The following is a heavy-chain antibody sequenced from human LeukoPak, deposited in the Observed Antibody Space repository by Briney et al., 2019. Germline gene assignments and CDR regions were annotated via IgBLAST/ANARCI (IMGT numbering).Heavy chain of an antibody. CDR1: GGTFSSYA. CDR3: ARVGSSGYYNVNWFDP. J-gene: IGHJ5*02. Sequence: ASVKVSCKASGGTFSSYAISWVRQAPGQGLEWMGWINPNSGGTNYAQKFQGRVTMTRDTSISTAYMELSRLRSDDTAVYYCARVGSSGYYNVNWFDPWGQGTLVTVSS. CDR2: INPNSGGT. D-gene: IGHD3-22*01. V-gene: IGHV1-2*02.